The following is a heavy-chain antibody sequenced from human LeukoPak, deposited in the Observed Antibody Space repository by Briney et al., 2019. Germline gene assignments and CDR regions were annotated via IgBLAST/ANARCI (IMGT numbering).Heavy chain of an antibody. CDR3: ARHRGYCSGGGCYSYYYYGMDV. V-gene: IGHV5-51*01. D-gene: IGHD2-15*01. Sequence: GESLKISCKGSGYSFNSHWLAWVRQMPGKGLEWMGISYPDDSDVRYSPSFRGHVTISAGKSISTAYLQWSSLMASDTAMYYCARHRGYCSGGGCYSYYYYGMDVWGQGTTVTVSS. CDR2: SYPDDSDV. J-gene: IGHJ6*02. CDR1: GYSFNSHW.